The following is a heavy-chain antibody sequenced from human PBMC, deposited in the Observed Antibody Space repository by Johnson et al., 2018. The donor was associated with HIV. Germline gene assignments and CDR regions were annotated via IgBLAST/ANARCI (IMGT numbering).Heavy chain of an antibody. Sequence: VQLVESGGGVARPGGSLRLSCAASGFTFSTYGMHWVRQAPGKGLEWVAVISYDGSNKYYADSVKGRFTISRDNSKSTVYLQMHSLRAEDTAVYYCAKVSWEARLGDPFDIWGQGTMVTVSS. J-gene: IGHJ3*02. CDR3: AKVSWEARLGDPFDI. V-gene: IGHV3-30*18. D-gene: IGHD1-26*01. CDR1: GFTFSTYG. CDR2: ISYDGSNK.